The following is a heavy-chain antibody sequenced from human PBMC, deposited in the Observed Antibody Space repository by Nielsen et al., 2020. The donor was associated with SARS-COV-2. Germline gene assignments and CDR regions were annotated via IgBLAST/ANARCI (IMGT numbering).Heavy chain of an antibody. CDR2: ISWNSGSI. Sequence: GGSLRLSCAASGFTFDDYAMHWVRQAPGKGLEWVSGISWNSGSIGYADSVKGRFTISRDNANNSLYLQMNSLRAEDTALYYCAKEEGDYWGQGTLVTVSS. J-gene: IGHJ4*02. CDR3: AKEEGDY. CDR1: GFTFDDYA. V-gene: IGHV3-9*01.